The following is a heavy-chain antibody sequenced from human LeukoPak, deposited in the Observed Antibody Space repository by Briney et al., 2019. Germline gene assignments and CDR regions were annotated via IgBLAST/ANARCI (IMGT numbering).Heavy chain of an antibody. CDR3: ARELAGEALDV. Sequence: GGSLRLSCAASGFSFSNYIMHWVRQAPGKGLEWVAVTEYSGTNKYYADSMKGRFTISRDNSKTTLFLQMISLRPEDTAIYYCARELAGEALDVWGQGTMVTVSS. J-gene: IGHJ3*01. CDR2: TEYSGTNK. CDR1: GFSFSNYI. D-gene: IGHD3-10*01. V-gene: IGHV3-30-3*01.